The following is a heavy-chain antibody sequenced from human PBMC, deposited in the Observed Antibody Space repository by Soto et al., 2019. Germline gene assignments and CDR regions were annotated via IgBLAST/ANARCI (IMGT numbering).Heavy chain of an antibody. CDR2: ISSDGSST. CDR3: GRLGSESGYYYYMDV. V-gene: IGHV3-74*01. Sequence: EVQLVESGGGLVQPGGSLRLSCAASGFTFSSYWMNWVRQAPGKGLVWVSRISSDGSSTTYADSVKGRFTISRDNAKNTLYLQINSLRAEDTAVYYCGRLGSESGYYYYMDVGDKGTTVTVSS. D-gene: IGHD3-3*01. CDR1: GFTFSSYW. J-gene: IGHJ6*03.